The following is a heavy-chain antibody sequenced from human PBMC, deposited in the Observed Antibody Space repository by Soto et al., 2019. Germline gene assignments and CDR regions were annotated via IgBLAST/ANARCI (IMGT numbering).Heavy chain of an antibody. CDR2: ISAYNGNT. D-gene: IGHD2-8*01. CDR1: GYTFTSYG. CDR3: ARVPYCTNGVCYGLYGMDV. V-gene: IGHV1-18*01. J-gene: IGHJ6*02. Sequence: ASVKVSCKASGYTFTSYGISWVRQAPGQGLEWMGWISAYNGNTNYAQKLQGRVTMTTDTSTSTAYMELRSLRSDDTAVYYCARVPYCTNGVCYGLYGMDVWGQGTTVTV.